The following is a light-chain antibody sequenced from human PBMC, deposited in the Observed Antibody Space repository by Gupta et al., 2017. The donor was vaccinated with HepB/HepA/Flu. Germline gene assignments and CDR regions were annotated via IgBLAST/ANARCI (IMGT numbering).Light chain of an antibody. CDR3: SSYAGSNNFGV. CDR2: EVS. V-gene: IGLV2-8*01. Sequence: QSALTQPPSAAGYPGQSVTSSCTGTSSDVGGYNYVSWYQQHPGKAPKLMIYEVSKRPSGVPDRFSGSKSGNTASLTVSGLQAEDEADYYCSSYAGSNNFGVFGGGTKLTVL. J-gene: IGLJ3*02. CDR1: SSDVGGYNY.